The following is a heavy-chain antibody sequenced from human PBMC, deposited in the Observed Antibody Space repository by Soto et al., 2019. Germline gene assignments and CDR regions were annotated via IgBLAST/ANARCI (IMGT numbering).Heavy chain of an antibody. Sequence: QMQLQESGPGLVKPSGTLSLACAVSGVSVNSDNWWSWLRQPPGKGLEWIGEIFHSVNTNYNPSLKSRVTISVDKSKNHFSPTLTSVTAADTAVYYCVKNGWYSADVWGQGTMVTVSS. D-gene: IGHD6-19*01. J-gene: IGHJ3*01. CDR2: IFHSVNT. CDR3: VKNGWYSADV. CDR1: GVSVNSDNW. V-gene: IGHV4-4*02.